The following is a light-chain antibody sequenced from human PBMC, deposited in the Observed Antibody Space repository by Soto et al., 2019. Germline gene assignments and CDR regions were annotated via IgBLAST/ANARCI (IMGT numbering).Light chain of an antibody. CDR2: DAS. CDR1: QSISSW. J-gene: IGKJ1*01. Sequence: DIQMPQSPSTVSASVGDRVTITCLASQSISSWLAWYQQKPGKAPKLLIYDASSLESGVPSRFSGSGSGTEFTLTISSLQPDDFATYYCQQYNSYSPWTFGQGTKVDI. V-gene: IGKV1-5*01. CDR3: QQYNSYSPWT.